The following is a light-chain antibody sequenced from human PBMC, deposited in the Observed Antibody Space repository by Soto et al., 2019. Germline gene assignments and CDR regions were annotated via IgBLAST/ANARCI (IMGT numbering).Light chain of an antibody. Sequence: DIHMTQSPSTLSAAIGDRVTITFRASQSISTWLAWYQQKPGLAPKLLIYRASRLESGVPSTFSASGSETEFTLTVTSLQPDDFATYYCQQYQKIPWTFGQGTKVDIK. CDR2: RAS. CDR3: QQYQKIPWT. CDR1: QSISTW. V-gene: IGKV1-5*03. J-gene: IGKJ1*01.